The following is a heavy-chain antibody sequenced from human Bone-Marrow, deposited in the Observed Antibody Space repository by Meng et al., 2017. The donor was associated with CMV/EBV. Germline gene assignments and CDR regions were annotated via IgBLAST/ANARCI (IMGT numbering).Heavy chain of an antibody. CDR2: ISSSSSYI. D-gene: IGHD6-13*01. CDR3: ARELIIAAAGTYYYGMDV. Sequence: GESLKISCAASGFTFSSYSMNWVRQAPGKGLEWVSSISSSSSYIYYADSVKGRFTISRDNAKNSLYLQMNSLRAEDTAVYYCARELIIAAAGTYYYGMDVWGQGTTVTVSS. V-gene: IGHV3-21*01. CDR1: GFTFSSYS. J-gene: IGHJ6*02.